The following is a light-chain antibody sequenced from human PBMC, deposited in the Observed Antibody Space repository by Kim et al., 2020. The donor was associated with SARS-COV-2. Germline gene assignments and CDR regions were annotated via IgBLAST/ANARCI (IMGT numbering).Light chain of an antibody. Sequence: PGQSTCTTFSGYKLGNKYVSWYRKNPSQAPVVVIYRDNQRPSGIPERFSGSNSGNTPTLTISATQAMDEADYYCQAWDSSTHNYVFGAGTKVTV. CDR3: QAWDSSTHNYV. V-gene: IGLV3-1*01. J-gene: IGLJ1*01. CDR2: RDN. CDR1: KLGNKY.